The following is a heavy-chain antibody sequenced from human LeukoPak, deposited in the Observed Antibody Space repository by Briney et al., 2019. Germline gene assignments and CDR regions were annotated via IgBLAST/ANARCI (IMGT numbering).Heavy chain of an antibody. D-gene: IGHD3-22*01. CDR1: GYTFTSYY. J-gene: IGHJ4*02. Sequence: ASVKVSCKASGYTFTSYYMHWVRQAPGQGLEWMGIINPSGGSTGYAQKFQGRVTMTRDTSTSTVYMELSSLRSEDTAVYYCARDSPYYYDSSGYYGAIRYWGQGTLVTVSS. CDR3: ARDSPYYYDSSGYYGAIRY. V-gene: IGHV1-46*01. CDR2: INPSGGST.